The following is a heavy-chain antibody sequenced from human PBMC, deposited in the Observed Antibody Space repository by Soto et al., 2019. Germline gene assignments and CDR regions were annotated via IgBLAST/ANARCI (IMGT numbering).Heavy chain of an antibody. CDR2: IYPGDSDT. Sequence: GESLKISCKGSGYSFTSYWIGWVRQMPGKGLEWMGIIYPGDSDTRYSPSFQGQVTISADKSISTAYLQWSNLKASDTAMYYCASNLAARPSKSYYYYYMDVWGKGTLVTVSS. V-gene: IGHV5-51*01. CDR1: GYSFTSYW. J-gene: IGHJ6*03. CDR3: ASNLAARPSKSYYYYYMDV. D-gene: IGHD6-6*01.